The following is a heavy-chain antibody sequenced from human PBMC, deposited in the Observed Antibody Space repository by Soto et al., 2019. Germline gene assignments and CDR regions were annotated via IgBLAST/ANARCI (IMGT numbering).Heavy chain of an antibody. CDR1: GGSFSGYY. Sequence: QVQLQQWGAGLLKPSETLSLTCAVYGGSFSGYYWSWIRQPPGKGLEWIGEINHRGSTNYKPSLKSRVTISVDTSKNPFSLNLSSVTAADTAVYYCARGAYCSRANCYGGFDSWGQGTLLTVSS. V-gene: IGHV4-34*01. J-gene: IGHJ4*02. D-gene: IGHD2-2*01. CDR2: INHRGST. CDR3: ARGAYCSRANCYGGFDS.